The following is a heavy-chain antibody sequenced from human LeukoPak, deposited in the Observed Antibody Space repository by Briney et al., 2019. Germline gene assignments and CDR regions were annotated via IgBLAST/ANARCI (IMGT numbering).Heavy chain of an antibody. Sequence: PGRSLRLSCAASGFTFSSYGMHWVRQAPGKGLEWVAVIWYDGSNKYYADSVKGRFTISRDNSKDTLYLQMNSLRAEDTAVYYCARAPGIVGATRYYFDYWGQGTLVTVSS. J-gene: IGHJ4*02. V-gene: IGHV3-33*01. D-gene: IGHD1-26*01. CDR2: IWYDGSNK. CDR1: GFTFSSYG. CDR3: ARAPGIVGATRYYFDY.